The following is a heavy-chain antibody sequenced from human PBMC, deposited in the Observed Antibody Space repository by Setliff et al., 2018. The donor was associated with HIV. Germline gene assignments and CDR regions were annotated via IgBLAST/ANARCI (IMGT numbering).Heavy chain of an antibody. Sequence: SETLSLTCAVSGYSISSGYYWGWVRQPPGKGLEWIGSIYHSGSTYYNPSLKSRVTISVDTSKNQFSLKLSSVTAADTAVYYCARGRYSGSYGYWGQGTLGTVSS. V-gene: IGHV4-38-2*01. CDR2: IYHSGST. CDR3: ARGRYSGSYGY. CDR1: GYSISSGYY. D-gene: IGHD1-26*01. J-gene: IGHJ4*02.